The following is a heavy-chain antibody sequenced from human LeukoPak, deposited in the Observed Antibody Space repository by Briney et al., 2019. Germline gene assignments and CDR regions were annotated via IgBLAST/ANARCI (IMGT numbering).Heavy chain of an antibody. CDR1: GYTFTNYG. V-gene: IGHV1-18*01. J-gene: IGHJ4*02. D-gene: IGHD4-17*01. CDR3: ARDEVSGDRDFDF. CDR2: IGAYNGNT. Sequence: ASVKVSCKASGYTFTNYGINWVRQAPGLGLEWMGWIGAYNGNTNYAQKLQGRVTMTTDTSTSTAYMELRSLRSDDTAVYYCARDEVSGDRDFDFWGQGTLVTVSS.